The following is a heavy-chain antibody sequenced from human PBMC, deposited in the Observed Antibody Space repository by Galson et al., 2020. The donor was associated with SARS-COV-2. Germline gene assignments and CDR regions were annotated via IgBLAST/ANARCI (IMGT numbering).Heavy chain of an antibody. Sequence: SETLSLTCHVSGGSISSYYWSWIRQPPGKGLEWIGYIYYSGSTNYNPSLKSRVTISVDTSKNQFSLKLSSVTAADTAVYYCARHGYGDYVHEGWFDPWGQGTLVTVSS. CDR3: ARHGYGDYVHEGWFDP. J-gene: IGHJ5*02. V-gene: IGHV4-59*08. CDR1: GGSISSYY. D-gene: IGHD4-17*01. CDR2: IYYSGST.